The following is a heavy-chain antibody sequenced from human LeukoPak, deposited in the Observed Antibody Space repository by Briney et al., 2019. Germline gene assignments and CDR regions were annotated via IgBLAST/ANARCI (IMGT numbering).Heavy chain of an antibody. CDR2: ISAYNGNT. V-gene: IGHV1-18*01. Sequence: ASVKVSCKASGYTFTSYGISWVRQAPGLGLERMGWISAYNGNTNYAQKLQGRVTMTTDTSTSTAYMELRSLRSDDTAVYYCARDHTNLSIAAAGTLDYWGQGTLVTVSS. D-gene: IGHD6-13*01. CDR1: GYTFTSYG. CDR3: ARDHTNLSIAAAGTLDY. J-gene: IGHJ4*02.